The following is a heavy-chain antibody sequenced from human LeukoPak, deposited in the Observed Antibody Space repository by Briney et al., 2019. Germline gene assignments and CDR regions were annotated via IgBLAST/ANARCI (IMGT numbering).Heavy chain of an antibody. J-gene: IGHJ6*02. CDR2: ISGSGGST. Sequence: GGSLRLSCAASGFTFSSYAMSWVRQAPGKGLEWVSAISGSGGSTYYADSVKGRFTISRDNSKNTLYLQMNSLRAEDTAVYYCAKRKSNSWYNLVGMDVWGQGTTVTVSS. D-gene: IGHD6-13*01. V-gene: IGHV3-23*01. CDR3: AKRKSNSWYNLVGMDV. CDR1: GFTFSSYA.